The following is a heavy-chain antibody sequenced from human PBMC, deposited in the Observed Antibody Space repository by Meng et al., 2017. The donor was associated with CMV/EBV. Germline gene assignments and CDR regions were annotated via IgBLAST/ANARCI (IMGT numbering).Heavy chain of an antibody. Sequence: GESLKISCAASGFTFSSYGMHWVRQAPGKGLEWVSAISGSGGSTYYADSVKGRFTISRDNSKNKLYLQMNSLRAEDTAVYYCAKDTTGSGRSPFDYWGQGTTVTVSS. J-gene: IGHJ4*03. V-gene: IGHV3-23*01. D-gene: IGHD6-19*01. CDR1: GFTFSSYG. CDR3: AKDTTGSGRSPFDY. CDR2: ISGSGGST.